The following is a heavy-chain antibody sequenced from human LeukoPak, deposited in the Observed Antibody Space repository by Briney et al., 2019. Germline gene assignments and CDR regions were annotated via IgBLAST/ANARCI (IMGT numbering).Heavy chain of an antibody. V-gene: IGHV4-34*01. D-gene: IGHD6-19*01. CDR2: INHSGST. CDR1: GGSFSGYY. Sequence: SESLSLTCAVYGGSFSGYYWSWSRHPPGEGLGWGGEINHSGSTIYNPSLKSRVTISVDTSKNQFSLNLSSVTAADTAVYYCARLSSSGWSYIFDYWGQGTLVTVSS. J-gene: IGHJ4*02. CDR3: ARLSSSGWSYIFDY.